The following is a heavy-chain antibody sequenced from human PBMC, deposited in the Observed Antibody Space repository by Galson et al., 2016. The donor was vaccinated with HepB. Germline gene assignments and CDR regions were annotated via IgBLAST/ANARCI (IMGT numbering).Heavy chain of an antibody. CDR3: ARDYVPGA. D-gene: IGHD3-10*01. CDR2: ISNSGGST. J-gene: IGHJ5*02. CDR1: GFTFSSYA. Sequence: SLRLSCAASGFTFSSYAMSWVRQAPGKGLEWVSVISNSGGSTYYADSVKGRFTISRDNSKNTLYLQMNSLRGEDTAMYYCARDYVPGAWGQGVLVTVSS. V-gene: IGHV3-23*01.